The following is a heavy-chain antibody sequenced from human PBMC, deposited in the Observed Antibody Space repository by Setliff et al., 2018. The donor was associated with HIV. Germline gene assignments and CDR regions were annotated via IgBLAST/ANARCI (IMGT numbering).Heavy chain of an antibody. Sequence: ASVKVSCKVSGYTFTDYCIHWVRQAPGQGLEWMGWINPNSGHTNYALKFLGSVTMTIDLSITTAYMQLTSLKSDDTALYYCARGGGYCTNGLCLHRWFDPWGPGTLVTVSS. J-gene: IGHJ5*02. D-gene: IGHD2-8*01. V-gene: IGHV1-2*02. CDR3: ARGGGYCTNGLCLHRWFDP. CDR1: GYTFTDYC. CDR2: INPNSGHT.